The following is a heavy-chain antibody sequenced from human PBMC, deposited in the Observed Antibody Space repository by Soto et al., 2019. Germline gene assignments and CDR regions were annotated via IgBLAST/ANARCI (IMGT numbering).Heavy chain of an antibody. CDR3: ARDRRESDSSGVLGYYYYYGMDV. Sequence: QVQLVQSGAEVKKPGSSVKVSCKASGGTFSSYAISWVRQAPGQGLEWMGGIIPIFGTANYAQKFQGRVTITADESTSTAYMELSSLRSEDTAVYYCARDRRESDSSGVLGYYYYYGMDVWGQGTTVTVSS. J-gene: IGHJ6*02. CDR2: IIPIFGTA. D-gene: IGHD3-22*01. CDR1: GGTFSSYA. V-gene: IGHV1-69*01.